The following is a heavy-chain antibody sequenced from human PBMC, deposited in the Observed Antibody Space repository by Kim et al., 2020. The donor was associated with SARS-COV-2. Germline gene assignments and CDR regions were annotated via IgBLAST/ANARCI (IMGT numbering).Heavy chain of an antibody. Sequence: RFTISRDNSKNTLYLQMNSLRAEDTAVYYCARDYDYVWGSYRYTGYFDYWGQGTLVTVSS. D-gene: IGHD3-16*02. CDR3: ARDYDYVWGSYRYTGYFDY. V-gene: IGHV3-30*07. J-gene: IGHJ4*02.